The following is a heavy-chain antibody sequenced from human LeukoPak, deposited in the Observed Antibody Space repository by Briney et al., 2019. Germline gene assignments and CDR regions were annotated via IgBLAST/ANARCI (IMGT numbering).Heavy chain of an antibody. D-gene: IGHD2-2*01. CDR2: IYYSGST. J-gene: IGHJ5*02. CDR1: GGSISSSSYY. Sequence: SETLSLTCTVSGGSISSSSYYWGWIRQPPGKGLEWIGSIYYSGSTYYNPSLKSRVTISVDTSKNRFSLKLSSVTAADTAVYYCARAIYCSSTSCHLSGWFDPWGQGTLVTVSS. V-gene: IGHV4-39*01. CDR3: ARAIYCSSTSCHLSGWFDP.